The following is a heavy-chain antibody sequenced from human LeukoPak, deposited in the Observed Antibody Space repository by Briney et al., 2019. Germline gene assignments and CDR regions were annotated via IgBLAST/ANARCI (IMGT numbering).Heavy chain of an antibody. D-gene: IGHD3-22*01. J-gene: IGHJ4*02. CDR2: IYHSGST. V-gene: IGHV4-4*02. CDR1: GGSISISNSNW. Sequence: SETLSLTCAVSGGSISISNSNWWSWVRQPPGKGLEWIGEIYHSGSTNYNPSLKSRVTISVDKSKNQFSLKLSSVTAADTAVYYCASSGYYFLPFDYWGQGTLVTVSS. CDR3: ASSGYYFLPFDY.